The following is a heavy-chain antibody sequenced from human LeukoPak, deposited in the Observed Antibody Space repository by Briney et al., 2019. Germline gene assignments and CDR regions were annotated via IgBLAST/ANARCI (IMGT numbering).Heavy chain of an antibody. CDR2: INHSGST. D-gene: IGHD3-10*01. CDR1: GGSFSGYY. Sequence: AVYGGSFSGYYWSWIRQPPGKGLEWIGEINHSGSTNYNPSLKSRVTISVDTSKNQFSLKLSSVTAADTAVYYCARGTMADYWGQGTLVTVSS. CDR3: ARGTMADY. J-gene: IGHJ4*02. V-gene: IGHV4-34*01.